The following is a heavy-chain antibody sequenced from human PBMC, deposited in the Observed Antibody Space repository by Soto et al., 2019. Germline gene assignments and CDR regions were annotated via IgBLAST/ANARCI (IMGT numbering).Heavy chain of an antibody. J-gene: IGHJ6*02. Sequence: ASVKVSCKASGGTFSSYAISWVRQAPGQGLEWMGGIIPIFGTANYAQKFQGRVTITADESTSTAYMELSSLRSEDTAVYYCANSDTAMEAYYYYGMDVWGQGTTVTVSS. CDR2: IIPIFGTA. D-gene: IGHD5-18*01. V-gene: IGHV1-69*13. CDR3: ANSDTAMEAYYYYGMDV. CDR1: GGTFSSYA.